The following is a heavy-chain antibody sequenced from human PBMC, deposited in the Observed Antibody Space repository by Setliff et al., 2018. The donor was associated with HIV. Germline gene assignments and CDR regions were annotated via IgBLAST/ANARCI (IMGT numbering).Heavy chain of an antibody. CDR1: GFTFDDYV. CDR3: ARGQTMYGVVIYDAFDI. CDR2: ITWNGHTT. V-gene: IGHV3-20*04. D-gene: IGHD3-3*01. J-gene: IGHJ3*02. Sequence: PGGSLRLSCAASGFTFDDYVMSWVRQVPGKGLEWVSGITWNGHTTDYADSVKGRFTISRDNRNKFLYLQMNSLSAEDTALYYCARGQTMYGVVIYDAFDIWGQGTVVTVSS.